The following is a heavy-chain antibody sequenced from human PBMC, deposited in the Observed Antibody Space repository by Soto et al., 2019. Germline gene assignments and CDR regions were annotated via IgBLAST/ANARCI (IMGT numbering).Heavy chain of an antibody. V-gene: IGHV4-34*01. CDR2: INHSGST. CDR1: GGSFSGYY. J-gene: IGHJ4*02. CDR3: ARGLGSSFDY. Sequence: QVQLQQWGAGLLKPSETLSLTCAVYGGSFSGYYWSWIRQPPGKGLEWIGEINHSGSTNYNPALKSRVTISVDTSKNQFSRKLSSVTAADKAVYYCARGLGSSFDYWGQGTLVTVSS. D-gene: IGHD6-13*01.